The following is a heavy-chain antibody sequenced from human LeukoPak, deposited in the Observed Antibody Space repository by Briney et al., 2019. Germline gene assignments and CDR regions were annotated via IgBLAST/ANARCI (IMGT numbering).Heavy chain of an antibody. D-gene: IGHD3-10*01. CDR1: GVTFSSYA. V-gene: IGHV3-30*04. CDR3: ARVWKPYGSGRNGMEV. CDR2: MSYEGSHK. Sequence: PGRSLRLSCAASGVTFSSYAMHWVRQAAGEGLEWVAAMSYEGSHKFYGDSVQGRFSISRDNSKNTLYLQMNSLRAEDTAVYYCARVWKPYGSGRNGMEVWGKGTTVTVSP. J-gene: IGHJ6*04.